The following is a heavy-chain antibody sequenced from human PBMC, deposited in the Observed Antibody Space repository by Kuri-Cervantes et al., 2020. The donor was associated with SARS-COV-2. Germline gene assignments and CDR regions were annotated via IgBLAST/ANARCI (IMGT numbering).Heavy chain of an antibody. CDR2: IKSKTDGETT. J-gene: IGHJ4*02. CDR3: TTVGERITIFGVVIGHDY. CDR1: GFTFSNDW. V-gene: IGHV3-15*05. D-gene: IGHD3-3*01. Sequence: GESLKISCAASGFTFSNDWMSWVRQTPGKGLEWVGRIKSKTDGETTDYAAPVKGRFFISRDDSEDTLYLQMNSLKTEDTGVYYCTTVGERITIFGVVIGHDYWGQETLVTVSS.